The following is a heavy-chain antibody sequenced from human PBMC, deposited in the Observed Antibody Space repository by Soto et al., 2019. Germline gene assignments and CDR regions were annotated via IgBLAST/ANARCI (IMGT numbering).Heavy chain of an antibody. CDR1: GGSFSGYY. Sequence: PSETLSLTCAVYGGSFSGYYWSWIRQPPGKGLEWIGEINHSGSTNYNPSLKSRVTISVDTSKNQFSLKLSSVTAADTAVYYCARGPYYYDSSGYNPASYFDYWGQGTLVTVYS. J-gene: IGHJ4*02. CDR3: ARGPYYYDSSGYNPASYFDY. V-gene: IGHV4-34*01. D-gene: IGHD3-22*01. CDR2: INHSGST.